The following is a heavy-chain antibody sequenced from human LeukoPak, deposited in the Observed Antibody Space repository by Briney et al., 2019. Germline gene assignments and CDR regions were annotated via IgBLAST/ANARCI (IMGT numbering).Heavy chain of an antibody. V-gene: IGHV3-23*01. D-gene: IGHD5-24*01. CDR2: ISGSGGST. CDR1: GFTFSSYA. CDR3: ARVHLDGYNSLDI. J-gene: IGHJ3*02. Sequence: GGSLRLSCAASGFTFSSYAMSWVRQAPGKGLEWVSAISGSGGSTYYADSVKGRFTISRDNSKNTLYLQMNSLRAEDTAVYYCARVHLDGYNSLDIWGQGTMVTVSS.